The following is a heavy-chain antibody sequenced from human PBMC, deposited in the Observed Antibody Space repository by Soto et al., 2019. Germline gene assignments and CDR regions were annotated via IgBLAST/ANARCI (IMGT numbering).Heavy chain of an antibody. CDR2: KYYSGST. D-gene: IGHD1-26*01. CDR1: GGSISNFF. V-gene: IGHV4-39*01. Sequence: QLQLQESGPGLVKPSETLSLICTVSGGSISNFFWGWIRQPPGKGLEWIGSKYYSGSTYYNSSLKRRXTXSXXTSKNQFSLKLSSVPAAATAVYYCARHGIYYPFDSWGQGTLVTVSS. CDR3: ARHGIYYPFDS. J-gene: IGHJ4*02.